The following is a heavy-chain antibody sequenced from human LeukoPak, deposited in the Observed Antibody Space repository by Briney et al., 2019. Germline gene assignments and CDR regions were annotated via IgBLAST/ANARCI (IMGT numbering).Heavy chain of an antibody. J-gene: IGHJ5*02. CDR3: ARPQYPTGADL. V-gene: IGHV4-39*01. CDR1: GDSISSNLFY. Sequence: SETLSLTCTVSGDSISSNLFYWGWIRQPPGKGLEWIASIYYNGKTYYNPSLRSRVTISMDTSKNQFSLKVRSVTAADSAVYYCARPQYPTGADLWGQGTLVTVSS. D-gene: IGHD1-1*01. CDR2: IYYNGKT.